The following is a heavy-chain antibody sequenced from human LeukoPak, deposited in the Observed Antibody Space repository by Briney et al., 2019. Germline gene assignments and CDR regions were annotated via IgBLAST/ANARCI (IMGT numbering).Heavy chain of an antibody. CDR2: IIPIFGTA. J-gene: IGHJ5*02. Sequence: SVKVSCKASGGTFSSYAISWVRQAPGQGLEWMGGIIPIFGTANYAQKFQGRVTITTDESTSTAYMELSSLRSEDTAVYYCARDPGVEMATITNWFDPWGQGTLVTVSS. CDR3: ARDPGVEMATITNWFDP. D-gene: IGHD5-24*01. V-gene: IGHV1-69*05. CDR1: GGTFSSYA.